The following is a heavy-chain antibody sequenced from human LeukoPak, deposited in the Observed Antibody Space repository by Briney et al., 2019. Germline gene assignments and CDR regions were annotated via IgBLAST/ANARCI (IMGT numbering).Heavy chain of an antibody. D-gene: IGHD1-1*01. CDR1: GFTFSNYW. Sequence: GGSLRLSCAASGFTFSNYWMDWVRQAPGKGREWVATIKQVGSEIYYVGSVKGRFTISRDNATNSPYFRVNSLRAGDPAVYYCSGSLDLWGQGT. V-gene: IGHV3-7*01. CDR3: SGSLDL. J-gene: IGHJ4*02. CDR2: IKQVGSEI.